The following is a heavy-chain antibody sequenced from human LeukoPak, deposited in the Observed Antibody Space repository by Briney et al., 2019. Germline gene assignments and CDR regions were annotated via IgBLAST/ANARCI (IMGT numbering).Heavy chain of an antibody. D-gene: IGHD3-10*01. J-gene: IGHJ4*02. CDR2: IYTSGST. CDR1: GGSISSYY. V-gene: IGHV4-4*07. CDR3: ARVGYYGSGSYPAIDY. Sequence: SETLPLTCTVSGGSISSYYWSWLRQPAGKGLEWIGRIYTSGSTNYNPSLKSRVTISVDTSKNQFSLKLSSVTAADTAVYYCARVGYYGSGSYPAIDYWGQGTLVTVSS.